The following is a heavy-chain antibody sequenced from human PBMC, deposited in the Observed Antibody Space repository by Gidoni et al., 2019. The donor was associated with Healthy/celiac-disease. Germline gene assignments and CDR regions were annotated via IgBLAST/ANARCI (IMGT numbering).Heavy chain of an antibody. Sequence: QVQLVQSGAEVKKPGSSVKVSCKASGGTFSSYAISWVRQAPGQGLEWMGGVIPIFGTANHAQKFQGRVTITADKSTSTAYMELSSLRSEDTAVYYCAAKVGCSGGSCYLSDYWGQGTLVTVSS. CDR3: AAKVGCSGGSCYLSDY. CDR1: GGTFSSYA. CDR2: VIPIFGTA. V-gene: IGHV1-69*06. D-gene: IGHD2-15*01. J-gene: IGHJ4*02.